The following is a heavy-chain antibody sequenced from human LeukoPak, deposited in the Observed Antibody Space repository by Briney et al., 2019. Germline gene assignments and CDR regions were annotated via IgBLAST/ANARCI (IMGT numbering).Heavy chain of an antibody. D-gene: IGHD2-2*01. CDR1: GGSISSSSYY. V-gene: IGHV4-39*07. CDR3: ARGRDIVVVPAAVCWFDP. CDR2: INHSGST. Sequence: SETLSLTCTVSGGSISSSSYYWGWIRQPPGTGLEWIGEINHSGSTNYNPSLKSRVTISVDTSKNQFSLKLSSVTAADTAVYYCARGRDIVVVPAAVCWFDPWGQGTLVTVSS. J-gene: IGHJ5*02.